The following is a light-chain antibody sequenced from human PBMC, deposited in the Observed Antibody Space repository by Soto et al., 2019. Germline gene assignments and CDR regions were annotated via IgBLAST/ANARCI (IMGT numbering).Light chain of an antibody. J-gene: IGLJ3*02. Sequence: QSALTQPASVSGSPGQSITISCTGTSSDYVSWYQQEPGRAPKLMIYDVSNRPSGVSNRFSGSKSGNTASLTISGLRAEDEAAYYCISYTSSSTWVFGGGTQLTVL. CDR3: ISYTSSSTWV. V-gene: IGLV2-14*01. CDR2: DVS. CDR1: SSDY.